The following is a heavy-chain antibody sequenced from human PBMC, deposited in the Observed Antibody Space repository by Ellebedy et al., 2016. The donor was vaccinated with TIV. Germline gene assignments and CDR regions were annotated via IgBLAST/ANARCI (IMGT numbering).Heavy chain of an antibody. J-gene: IGHJ6*02. CDR2: ISGSGGTT. D-gene: IGHD3-10*01. Sequence: PGGSLRLSCAASGFTFRSYATTWVRQAPGKGLAWVSAISGSGGTTYYADSVKGRFTISRDNSKNTLDLQMSSLRAEDTAVYYCARDGHYYDSGSYSVYGMDVWGQGTTVTVSS. V-gene: IGHV3-23*01. CDR3: ARDGHYYDSGSYSVYGMDV. CDR1: GFTFRSYA.